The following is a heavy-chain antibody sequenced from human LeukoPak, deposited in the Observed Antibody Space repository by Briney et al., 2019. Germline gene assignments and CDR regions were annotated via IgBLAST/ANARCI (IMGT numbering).Heavy chain of an antibody. J-gene: IGHJ4*02. CDR3: ARGGRMVYSYYFDY. CDR2: IYTSGST. CDR1: GGSISSGSYY. Sequence: PSETLSLTCTVSGGSISSGSYYWSWIRQPAGKGLEWIGRIYTSGSTNYNPSLKSRVTISVDTSKNQFSLKLSFVTAADTAVYYCARGGRMVYSYYFDYWGQGTLVTVSS. V-gene: IGHV4-61*02. D-gene: IGHD2-8*01.